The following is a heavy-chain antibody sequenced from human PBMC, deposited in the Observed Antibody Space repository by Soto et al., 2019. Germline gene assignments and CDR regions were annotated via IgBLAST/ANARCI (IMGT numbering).Heavy chain of an antibody. J-gene: IGHJ6*02. D-gene: IGHD6-13*01. CDR1: GFTFTSSA. Sequence: ASVKVSCKASGFTFTSSAVQWVRQARGQRLEWIGWIVVGSGNTNYAQKSQERVTITRDVSTSTAYMELSSLRSEDTAVYYCAAEPNIAAAGAYGMDVWGQGTTVTVSS. CDR2: IVVGSGNT. V-gene: IGHV1-58*01. CDR3: AAEPNIAAAGAYGMDV.